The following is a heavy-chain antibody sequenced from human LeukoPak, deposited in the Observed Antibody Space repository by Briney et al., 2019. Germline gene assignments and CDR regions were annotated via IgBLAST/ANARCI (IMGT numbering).Heavy chain of an antibody. D-gene: IGHD1-14*01. Sequence: GGSLRLSCAASGFTFSSYAMNWARQAPGKGLEWVSYISGSGSTIYYADSVKGRFTISRDNAKNSLYLEMNSLRAEDTAVYYWALGKRAGTQSLYYTNIWVWGKKTTRTISS. J-gene: IGHJ6*01. CDR1: GFTFSSYA. V-gene: IGHV3-48*03. CDR3: ALGKRAGTQSLYYTNIWV. CDR2: ISGSGSTI.